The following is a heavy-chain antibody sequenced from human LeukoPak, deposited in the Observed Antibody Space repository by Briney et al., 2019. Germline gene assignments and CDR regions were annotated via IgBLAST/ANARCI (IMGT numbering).Heavy chain of an antibody. V-gene: IGHV3-23*01. CDR1: GFTFSSYV. J-gene: IGHJ4*02. CDR3: AALGVGGY. D-gene: IGHD3-16*01. Sequence: GGSLRLSCAASGFTFSSYVMSWVRQAPGKGLEWLSCISGRGESTHFADSAKGRFTISRDNSKNTLSLQMNSLRAEDMAIYYCAALGVGGYWGQGTLITVSS. CDR2: ISGRGEST.